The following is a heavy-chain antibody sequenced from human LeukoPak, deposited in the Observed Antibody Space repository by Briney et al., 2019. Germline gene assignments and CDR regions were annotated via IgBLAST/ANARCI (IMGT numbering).Heavy chain of an antibody. J-gene: IGHJ4*02. CDR3: ARASRDGYNQNFDH. V-gene: IGHV5-51*01. D-gene: IGHD5-24*01. Sequence: GESLTISCKGLGYSFSSYWNAWVRQRPGKGLEWMGIIYPGGSETIYDPSFQGQVTISAGSSTRTAYLQWSSLRASDTAMYYCARASRDGYNQNFDHWGQGTLVTVSS. CDR2: IYPGGSET. CDR1: GYSFSSYW.